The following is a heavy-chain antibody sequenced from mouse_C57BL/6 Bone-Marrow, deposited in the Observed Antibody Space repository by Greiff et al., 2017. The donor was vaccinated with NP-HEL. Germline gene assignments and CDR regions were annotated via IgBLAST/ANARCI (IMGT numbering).Heavy chain of an antibody. CDR3: ARRRPKLGGVGWFDD. D-gene: IGHD4-1*01. CDR2: IYPGSGST. Sequence: QVQLQQPGAELVKPGASVKMSCKASGYTFTSYWITWVKQRPGQGLEWIGDIYPGSGSTNYNEKFKSKATLTVDTSSSKAYMQLRSLTSEDSAVYYCARRRPKLGGVGWFDDWGQGTLVTVSA. CDR1: GYTFTSYW. J-gene: IGHJ3*01. V-gene: IGHV1-55*01.